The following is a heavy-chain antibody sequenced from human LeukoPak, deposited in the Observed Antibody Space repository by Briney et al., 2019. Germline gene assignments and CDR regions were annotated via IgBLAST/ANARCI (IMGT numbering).Heavy chain of an antibody. CDR1: GGTFSRYA. V-gene: IGHV1-69*13. CDR3: ARSGGWAYYFDY. D-gene: IGHD6-19*01. J-gene: IGHJ4*02. Sequence: SVKVSCKASGGTFSRYAISWVRQAPGQGLEWMGGIIPIFGTANYAQKFQGRVTITADESTSTAYMELSSLRSEDTAVYYCARSGGWAYYFDYWGQGTLVTVSS. CDR2: IIPIFGTA.